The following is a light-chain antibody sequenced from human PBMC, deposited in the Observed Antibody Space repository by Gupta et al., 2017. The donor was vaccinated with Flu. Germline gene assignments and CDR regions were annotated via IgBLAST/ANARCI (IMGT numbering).Light chain of an antibody. CDR1: QSLLHINGSNY. J-gene: IGKJ1*01. Sequence: TVMTPSPLALSVSSGEAASISCRSSQSLLHINGSNYLDWYLQKPGQPPKLLIYLGSNRAYGVPDRFSGSGSGTIFTLKISRVEAEDVGIYYCMQALQTPPTFGQGTKVEIK. CDR2: LGS. CDR3: MQALQTPPT. V-gene: IGKV2-28*01.